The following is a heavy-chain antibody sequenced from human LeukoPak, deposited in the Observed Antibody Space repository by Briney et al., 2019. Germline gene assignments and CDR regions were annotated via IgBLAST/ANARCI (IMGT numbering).Heavy chain of an antibody. D-gene: IGHD3-10*01. Sequence: GKSLRLSCAASGFTFSNYAVHWVRQAPGKGLEWVAVISYDGSNKYYADSVKGRFTISRDNSKNTLYLQMNSLRPEDTAVYFCARGGNGAWFEGGYWGQGTLVTVSS. CDR2: ISYDGSNK. CDR1: GFTFSNYA. CDR3: ARGGNGAWFEGGY. V-gene: IGHV3-30-3*01. J-gene: IGHJ4*02.